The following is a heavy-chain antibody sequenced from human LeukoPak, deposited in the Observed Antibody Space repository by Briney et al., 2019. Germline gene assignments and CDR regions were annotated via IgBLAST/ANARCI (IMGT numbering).Heavy chain of an antibody. V-gene: IGHV1-18*01. J-gene: IGHJ3*02. Sequence: GASVKLSCKASGYTFNSYGISWVRQAPGQGLEWMGWISAYNGNTNYAQKLQGRVTMTTDTSTSTAYMELRSLRSDDTAVYYCARGGALYYDILTGYYKGAFDIWGQGTMVTVSS. CDR3: ARGGALYYDILTGYYKGAFDI. D-gene: IGHD3-9*01. CDR1: GYTFNSYG. CDR2: ISAYNGNT.